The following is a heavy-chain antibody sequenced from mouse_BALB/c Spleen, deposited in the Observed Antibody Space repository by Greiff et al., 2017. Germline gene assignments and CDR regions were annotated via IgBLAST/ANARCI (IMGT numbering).Heavy chain of an antibody. V-gene: IGHV1S56*01. CDR2: IYPGNVNT. CDR3: ARSAGLRREMDV. D-gene: IGHD2-2*01. Sequence: QVHVKQSGPELVKPGASVRISCKASGYTFTSYYIHWVKQRPGQGLEWIGWIYPGNVNTKYNEKFKGKATLTADKSSSTAYMQLSSLTSEDSAVYFCARSAGLRREMDVWGAGTTVTVSS. CDR1: GYTFTSYY. J-gene: IGHJ1*01.